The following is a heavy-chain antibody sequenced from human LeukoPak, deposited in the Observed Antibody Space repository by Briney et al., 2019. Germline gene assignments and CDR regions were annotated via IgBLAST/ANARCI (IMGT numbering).Heavy chain of an antibody. J-gene: IGHJ4*02. CDR1: GFTFSSYA. CDR3: AKDPCSITMIVVVITYFDY. V-gene: IGHV3-23*01. CDR2: ISGSGGST. Sequence: GGSLRLSCAASGFTFSSYAMSWVRQAPGKGLEWVSAISGSGGSTYYADSVKGRFTISRDNSKNTLYLQMNSLRAEDTAVYYCAKDPCSITMIVVVITYFDYWGQGTLVTVSS. D-gene: IGHD3-22*01.